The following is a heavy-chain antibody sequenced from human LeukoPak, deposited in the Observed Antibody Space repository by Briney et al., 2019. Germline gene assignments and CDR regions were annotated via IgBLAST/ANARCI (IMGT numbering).Heavy chain of an antibody. CDR2: ISYDGSNK. CDR1: GFTFSSYA. Sequence: PGGSLRLSCAASGFTFSSYAMHWVRQAPGKGLEWVAVISYDGSNKYYADSVEGRFTISRDNSKNTLYLQMNSLRAEDTAVYYCARNEAAAGTHYFDYWGQGTLVTVSS. V-gene: IGHV3-30*04. D-gene: IGHD6-13*01. J-gene: IGHJ4*02. CDR3: ARNEAAAGTHYFDY.